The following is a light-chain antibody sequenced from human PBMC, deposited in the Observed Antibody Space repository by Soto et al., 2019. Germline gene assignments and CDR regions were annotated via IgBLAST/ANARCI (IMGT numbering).Light chain of an antibody. CDR1: GSDVGGYNY. CDR3: SSYTSSSSLYV. V-gene: IGLV2-14*01. Sequence: QSVLTQPASVSGSPGQSITISCTGTGSDVGGYNYVSWYQQHPGKAPKLMICEVFYRPSGISNRFSGSKSGNTASLTISGLQAEDEADYYCSSYTSSSSLYVFGTGTKLTVL. J-gene: IGLJ1*01. CDR2: EVF.